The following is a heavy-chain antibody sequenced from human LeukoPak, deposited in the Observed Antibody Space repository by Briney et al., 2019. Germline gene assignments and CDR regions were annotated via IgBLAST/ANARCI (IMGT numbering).Heavy chain of an antibody. CDR2: IYTSGST. J-gene: IGHJ6*03. CDR3: ARVGYDIVYYYYMDV. Sequence: KPSEHLSLNCTGSTGSISSYYWSWIRQPAGKGLEWIGRIYTSGSTNYNPSLKSRVTMSVDTSKNQFSLKLSSVTAADTAVYYCARVGYDIVYYYYMDVWGKGTTVSVSS. D-gene: IGHD3-9*01. CDR1: TGSISSYY. V-gene: IGHV4-4*07.